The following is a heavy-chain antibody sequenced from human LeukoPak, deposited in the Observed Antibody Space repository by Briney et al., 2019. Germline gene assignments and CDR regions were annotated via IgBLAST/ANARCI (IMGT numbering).Heavy chain of an antibody. V-gene: IGHV1-18*01. J-gene: IGHJ6*02. CDR1: GYTFTSYG. D-gene: IGHD6-13*01. CDR2: ISAYNGNT. CDR3: ARALVDSSSWYRYYYYGMDV. Sequence: ASVKVSCKASGYTFTSYGISWVRQAPGQGLEWMGWISAYNGNTNYAQKLQGRVTVTTDTSTSTAYMELRSLRSDDTAVYYCARALVDSSSWYRYYYYGMDVWGQGTTVTVSS.